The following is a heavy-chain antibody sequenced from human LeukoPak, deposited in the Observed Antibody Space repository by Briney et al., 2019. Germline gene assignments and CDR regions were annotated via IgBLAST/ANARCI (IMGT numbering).Heavy chain of an antibody. J-gene: IGHJ6*02. CDR3: ATPLRSYGMDV. V-gene: IGHV4-34*01. Sequence: SETLSLTCAVYGGSFSGYYWSWIRQPPGEGLEWIGEINHSGSTNYNPSLKSRVTISVDTSKNQFSLKLSSVTAADTAVYYCATPLRSYGMDVWGQGTTVTVSS. CDR2: INHSGST. CDR1: GGSFSGYY.